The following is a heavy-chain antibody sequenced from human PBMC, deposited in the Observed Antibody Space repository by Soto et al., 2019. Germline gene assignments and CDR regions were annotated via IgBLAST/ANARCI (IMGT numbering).Heavy chain of an antibody. V-gene: IGHV3-30*18. CDR3: AKEYYSSSWYPYYYYGMDV. J-gene: IGHJ6*02. CDR1: GFTFSSYG. CDR2: ISYDGSNK. Sequence: VQLVESGGGVVQPGRSLRLSCAASGFTFSSYGMHWVRQAPGKGLEWVAVISYDGSNKYYADSVKGRFTISRDNSKNTLYLQMNSLRAEDTAVYYCAKEYYSSSWYPYYYYGMDVWGQGTTVTVSS. D-gene: IGHD6-13*01.